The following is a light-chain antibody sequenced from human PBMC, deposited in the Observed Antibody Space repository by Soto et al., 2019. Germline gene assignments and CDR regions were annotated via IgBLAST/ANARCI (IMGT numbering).Light chain of an antibody. CDR2: LSS. CDR3: QQAHSFPRT. CDR1: QGISTS. J-gene: IGKJ4*01. V-gene: IGKV1-12*01. Sequence: DIQMTQSPSSVSASVGDTVTITCRASQGISTSLGWYQQKPGKAPKLLIYLSSTLITGVPSRFSGSGSGTEFTLTISGLQPEEFATYYCQQAHSFPRTFGGGTKVESK.